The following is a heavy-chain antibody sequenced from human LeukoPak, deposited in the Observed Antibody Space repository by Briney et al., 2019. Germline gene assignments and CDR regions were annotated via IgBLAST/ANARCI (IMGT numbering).Heavy chain of an antibody. J-gene: IGHJ5*02. V-gene: IGHV4-38-2*02. Sequence: MASETLSLTCSVSAYSISSGYYWGWIRQPPGKGLEWIGSIHHTGYTFYNPSVKSRITISVDTSKNQFSLKLSSVTAADTAVYYCARGGGVRSGSGWRPGNWFDPWGQGTQVIVSS. CDR3: ARGGGVRSGSGWRPGNWFDP. D-gene: IGHD6-19*01. CDR1: AYSISSGYY. CDR2: IHHTGYT.